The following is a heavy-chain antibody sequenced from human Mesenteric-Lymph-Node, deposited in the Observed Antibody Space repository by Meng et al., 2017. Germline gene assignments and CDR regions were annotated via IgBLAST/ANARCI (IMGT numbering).Heavy chain of an antibody. V-gene: IGHV3-23*01. J-gene: IGHJ2*01. CDR1: GFTVSSNY. D-gene: IGHD6-19*01. Sequence: GESLKISCAASGFTVSSNYMSWVRQAPGKGLEWVSAISGSGGSTYYADSVKGRFTISRDNSKNTLYLQMNSLRAEDTAVYYCAKIGYSSGWYNWYFDLWGRGTLVTVSS. CDR2: ISGSGGST. CDR3: AKIGYSSGWYNWYFDL.